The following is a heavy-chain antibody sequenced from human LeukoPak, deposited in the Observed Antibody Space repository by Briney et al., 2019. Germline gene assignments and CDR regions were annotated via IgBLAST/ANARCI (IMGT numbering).Heavy chain of an antibody. V-gene: IGHV3-23*01. CDR1: GFTFSSYA. CDR2: ISGSGGST. CDR3: AKDLGQWELLWGFDY. Sequence: GGSLRLSCAASGFTFSSYAMSWVRQAPGKGLEWVSAISGSGGSTYYADSVKGRFTISRDNSKNTLYLQMNSLRAEDTAVYYCAKDLGQWELLWGFDYWGQGTLVTVSS. J-gene: IGHJ4*02. D-gene: IGHD1-26*01.